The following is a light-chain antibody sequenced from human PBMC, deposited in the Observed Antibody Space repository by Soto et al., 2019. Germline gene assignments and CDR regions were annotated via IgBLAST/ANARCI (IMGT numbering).Light chain of an antibody. J-gene: IGKJ5*01. CDR2: GAS. Sequence: DIVLKQSPATLSLSPGERATLSCRASQSVRTYLAWYQQKRGQAPRLLISGASSRATGIPDRFSGSGSGTDFTLTISRLEPEDFTLYYCQQYVTSAITFGQGTRLEIK. CDR1: QSVRTY. V-gene: IGKV3-20*01. CDR3: QQYVTSAIT.